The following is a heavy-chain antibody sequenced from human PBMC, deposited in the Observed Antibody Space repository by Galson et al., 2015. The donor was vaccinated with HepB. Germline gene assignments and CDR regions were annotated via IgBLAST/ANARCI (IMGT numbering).Heavy chain of an antibody. CDR1: GFSFGDYA. V-gene: IGHV3-49*03. CDR2: IRSKAYGGTT. CDR3: TRNGLQQWLVPDC. D-gene: IGHD6-19*01. Sequence: SLRLSCAASGFSFGDYAMSWFRQAPGKGLEWVGFIRSKAYGGTTEYAASLKGRFHISRDDSKSIAYLQLNSLNTEDTAVYYCTRNGLQQWLVPDCWGLGILVTVSS. J-gene: IGHJ4*02.